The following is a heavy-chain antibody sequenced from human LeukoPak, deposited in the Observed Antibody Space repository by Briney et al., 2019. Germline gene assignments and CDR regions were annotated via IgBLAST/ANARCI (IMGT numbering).Heavy chain of an antibody. Sequence: PSETLSLTCAVSGGSISFYYWSWIRQSPGKGLEWIGNIYYSGSTNYNPSLKSRVTISVDTSTNQFSLILSSVTAADTAVYYCARALGYYDFWSGSSSPSNWFDPWGQGTLVTVSS. V-gene: IGHV4-59*01. CDR1: GGSISFYY. D-gene: IGHD3-3*01. J-gene: IGHJ5*02. CDR2: IYYSGST. CDR3: ARALGYYDFWSGSSSPSNWFDP.